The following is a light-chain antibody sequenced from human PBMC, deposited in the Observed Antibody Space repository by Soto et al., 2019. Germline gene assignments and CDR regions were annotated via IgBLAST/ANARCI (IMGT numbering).Light chain of an antibody. J-gene: IGLJ2*01. V-gene: IGLV4-69*01. CDR3: QTWGSGII. Sequence: QPVLTQSPSASASLGASVKLTCTLSSAHSLFAIAWHQQQPDKGPRFLMKLNNDGSHTKGDGIPDRFSGSSSGAERYLTISSLQSEDEADYYCQTWGSGIIFGGGTKVTV. CDR1: SAHSLFA. CDR2: LNNDGSH.